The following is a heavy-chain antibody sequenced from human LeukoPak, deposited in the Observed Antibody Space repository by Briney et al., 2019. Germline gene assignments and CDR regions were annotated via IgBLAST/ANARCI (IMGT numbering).Heavy chain of an antibody. J-gene: IGHJ5*02. V-gene: IGHV3-30*04. D-gene: IGHD1-26*01. Sequence: SGGSLRLSCAASGFTFSSYAMHWVRQAPGKGLEWVAVISYDGSNKYYADSVKGRFFISRDNAKNSLYLQMNSLRAEDTAVYYCARAPKFRLVGVPKGLFDPWGQGTLVTVSS. CDR2: ISYDGSNK. CDR1: GFTFSSYA. CDR3: ARAPKFRLVGVPKGLFDP.